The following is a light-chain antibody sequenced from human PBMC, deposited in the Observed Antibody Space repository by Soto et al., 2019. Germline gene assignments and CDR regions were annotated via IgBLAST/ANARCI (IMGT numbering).Light chain of an antibody. CDR1: KLGDKY. Sequence: SYELTQPPSVSVSPGQTASITCSGDKLGDKYACWYHQKPGQSPVLVIDQDSKRPAGIPERFSGSNSGNTATLTISGTQDMEEADYCCPAWDSRTVVFGAGTKLTVL. CDR2: QDS. CDR3: PAWDSRTVV. J-gene: IGLJ2*01. V-gene: IGLV3-1*01.